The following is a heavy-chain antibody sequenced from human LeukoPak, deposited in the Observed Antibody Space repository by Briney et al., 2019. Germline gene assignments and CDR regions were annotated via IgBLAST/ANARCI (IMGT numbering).Heavy chain of an antibody. D-gene: IGHD2-21*02. V-gene: IGHV3-30*04. Sequence: PGGSLRLSCAASGFTFSSYAMHWVRQAPGKGLEWVAVISYDGSNKYYADFVKGRFTISRDNSKNTLYLQMNSLRAEDTAVYYCARDLADCGGDCLPYYYGMDVWGQGTTVTVSS. CDR3: ARDLADCGGDCLPYYYGMDV. CDR2: ISYDGSNK. CDR1: GFTFSSYA. J-gene: IGHJ6*02.